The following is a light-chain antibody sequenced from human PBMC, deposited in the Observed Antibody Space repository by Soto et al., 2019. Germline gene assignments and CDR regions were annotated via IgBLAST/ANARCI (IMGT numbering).Light chain of an antibody. CDR3: QLYGGSPPRGT. Sequence: EVVLTQSPGTLSLSPGARATLSCRASQSVNDNHLAWYQQKGGQAPRLLIYGASTRATGVPERFSGSGFGTDYSLILYRLEPEDFALYYCQLYGGSPPRGTFGTGTTVEI. CDR1: QSVNDNH. J-gene: IGKJ3*01. V-gene: IGKV3-20*01. CDR2: GAS.